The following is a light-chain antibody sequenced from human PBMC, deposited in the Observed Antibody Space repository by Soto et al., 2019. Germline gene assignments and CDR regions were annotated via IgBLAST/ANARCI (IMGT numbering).Light chain of an antibody. CDR2: EVN. V-gene: IGLV2-14*01. J-gene: IGLJ3*02. CDR3: SAFTSSSTWV. CDR1: SSDIGGYKS. Sequence: QSALTQPASVSGSPGQSITISCTGTSSDIGGYKSVSWYQQHPGKAPKLMIYEVNNRPSGVSNRFSGSKSGNTASLTISGLQAEDEADYYCSAFTSSSTWVFGGGTKVTVL.